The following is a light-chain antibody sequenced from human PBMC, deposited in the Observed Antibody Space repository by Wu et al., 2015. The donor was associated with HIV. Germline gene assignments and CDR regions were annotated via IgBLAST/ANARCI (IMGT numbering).Light chain of an antibody. CDR1: QNIKNE. CDR3: QQGLSYPNT. Sequence: IQMTQSPSSVSASVGDTVVISCRASQNIKNELGWYQQRPGEVPKLLIYAASHLEQGVAPRFNGSGTDTDFSLTINGVQPEDFAIYFCQQGLSYPNTFGPGT. CDR2: AAS. V-gene: IGKV1-6*01. J-gene: IGKJ1*01.